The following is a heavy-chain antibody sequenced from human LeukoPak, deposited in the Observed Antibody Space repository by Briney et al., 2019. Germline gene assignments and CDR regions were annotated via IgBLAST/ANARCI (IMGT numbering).Heavy chain of an antibody. Sequence: GGSLRLSCAASGFTFYNYWMSWVRQAPGKGLEWVSSISSSSSYIYYADSVKGRFTISRDNAKNSLYLQMNSLRAEDTAVYYCARDRSAGGYFDAFDIWGQGTMVTVSS. CDR1: GFTFYNYW. CDR2: ISSSSSYI. V-gene: IGHV3-21*01. D-gene: IGHD3-22*01. CDR3: ARDRSAGGYFDAFDI. J-gene: IGHJ3*02.